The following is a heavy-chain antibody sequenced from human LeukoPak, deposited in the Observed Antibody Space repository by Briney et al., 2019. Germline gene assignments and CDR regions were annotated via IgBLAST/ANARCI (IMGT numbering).Heavy chain of an antibody. Sequence: GSLRLSCAASGFTFSSYSMNWVRQAPGKGLEWVSSISSSSSYIYYADSVKGRFTISRDNAKNSLYLQMNSLRAEDTAVYYCARSWDGRDGYDPGYDAFDIWGQGTMVTVSS. V-gene: IGHV3-21*01. CDR2: ISSSSSYI. CDR1: GFTFSSYS. J-gene: IGHJ3*02. D-gene: IGHD5-24*01. CDR3: ARSWDGRDGYDPGYDAFDI.